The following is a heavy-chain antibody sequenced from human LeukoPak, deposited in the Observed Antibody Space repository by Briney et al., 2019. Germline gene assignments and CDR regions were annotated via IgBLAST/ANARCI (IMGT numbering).Heavy chain of an antibody. D-gene: IGHD1-26*01. J-gene: IGHJ4*02. V-gene: IGHV4-59*01. Sequence: PSATLSLTCSVSGGSINSGYWSWIRPPPGKGLEWIGLLYPSGSTNYNPSLKSRVTISVDTSRTQFSLKLSSMTAADTAVYYCAGGHYPLEYWGQGTLVTVSS. CDR3: AGGHYPLEY. CDR1: GGSINSGY. CDR2: LYPSGST.